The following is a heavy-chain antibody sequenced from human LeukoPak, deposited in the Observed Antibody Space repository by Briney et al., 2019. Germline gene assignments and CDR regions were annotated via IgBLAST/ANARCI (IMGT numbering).Heavy chain of an antibody. Sequence: GGSLRLSCAASGFTFSTYGMSWVRQAPGKGLEWVSAISGSSDATFYADSVKGRFTVSRDNSKNTLYLQMNSLRAEDTAVYYCAELGITMIGGVWGKGTTVTISS. V-gene: IGHV3-23*01. CDR2: ISGSSDAT. D-gene: IGHD3-10*02. CDR1: GFTFSTYG. J-gene: IGHJ6*04. CDR3: AELGITMIGGV.